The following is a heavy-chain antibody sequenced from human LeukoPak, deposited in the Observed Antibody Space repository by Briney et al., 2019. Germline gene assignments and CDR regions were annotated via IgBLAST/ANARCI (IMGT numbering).Heavy chain of an antibody. J-gene: IGHJ4*02. CDR3: AADPYYDILTGYVGSGLTDY. V-gene: IGHV1-58*02. D-gene: IGHD3-9*01. CDR1: GFTFTSSA. Sequence: SVKVSCKASGFTFTSSAMQWVRQARGQRLEWIGWIVVGSGNTNYAQKFQERVTITRDISTSTAYMELSSLRSEDTAVYYCAADPYYDILTGYVGSGLTDYWGQGTLVTISS. CDR2: IVVGSGNT.